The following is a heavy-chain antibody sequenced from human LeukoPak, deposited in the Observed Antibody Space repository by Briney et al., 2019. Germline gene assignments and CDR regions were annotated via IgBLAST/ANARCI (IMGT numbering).Heavy chain of an antibody. J-gene: IGHJ4*02. CDR1: GGSFSGYC. CDR2: INHSGST. D-gene: IGHD1-20*01. V-gene: IGHV4-34*01. CDR3: ARVEVNWNDEDYFDY. Sequence: PSETLSLTCAVYGGSFSGYCWSWIRQPPGKGLEWNGEINHSGSTNYNPSLKSRVTISVDTSKNQFSLKLSSVTAADTAVYYCARVEVNWNDEDYFDYWGQGTLVTVSS.